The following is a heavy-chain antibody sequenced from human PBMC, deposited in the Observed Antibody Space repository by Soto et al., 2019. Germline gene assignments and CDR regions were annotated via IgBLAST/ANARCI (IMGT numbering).Heavy chain of an antibody. CDR2: ISPSSSTI. V-gene: IGHV3-48*01. CDR3: ARVPGTARWWDF. J-gene: IGHJ4*02. D-gene: IGHD2-15*01. Sequence: PGGSLRLSCAASGFTFSSYSMNWVRQAPGKGLEWVSYISPSSSTIYYADSVKGRFTISRDNSKNTLYLQMNSLRADDTAVYYCARVPGTARWWDFWGQGTLVTVSS. CDR1: GFTFSSYS.